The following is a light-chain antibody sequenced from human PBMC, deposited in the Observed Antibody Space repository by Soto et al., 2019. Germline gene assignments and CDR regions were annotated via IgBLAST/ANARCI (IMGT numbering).Light chain of an antibody. CDR3: QQYNNWPLT. J-gene: IGKJ1*01. CDR1: QSVSSN. CDR2: GAS. Sequence: EILITQSPATLSVSPGERATISCRASQSVSSNLAWYQQKPGQAPRLLIYGASTRDTGIPARFSGSGSGTECTLTISSLQSEDFAVYYCQQYNNWPLTFGQGTKVDIK. V-gene: IGKV3D-15*01.